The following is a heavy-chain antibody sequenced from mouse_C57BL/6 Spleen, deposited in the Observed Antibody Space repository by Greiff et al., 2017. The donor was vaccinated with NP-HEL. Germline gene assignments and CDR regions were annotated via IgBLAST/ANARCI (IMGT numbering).Heavy chain of an antibody. CDR2: INPGSGGT. CDR1: GYAFTNYL. D-gene: IGHD1-1*01. Sequence: QVQLQQSGAELVRPGTSVKVSCKASGYAFTNYLIEWVKQRPGQGLEWIGVINPGSGGTNYNEKFKGKATLTADKSSSTAYMQLSSLTSEDSAVYFCARSEGFYYYGSSRYWYFDVWGTGTTVTVSS. V-gene: IGHV1-54*01. CDR3: ARSEGFYYYGSSRYWYFDV. J-gene: IGHJ1*03.